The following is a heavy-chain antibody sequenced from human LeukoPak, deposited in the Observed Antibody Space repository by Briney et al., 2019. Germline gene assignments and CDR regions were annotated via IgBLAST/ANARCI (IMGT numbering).Heavy chain of an antibody. J-gene: IGHJ6*03. CDR2: INPKNGGT. Sequence: GASVKVSCKASGYTFTGQYVHWVRQAPGQGLEWMGFINPKNGGTTYAQKFQDRLTITRDTSISTAYMELSRLGSADTAVYYCARVFTIFGVVITYYMDVWGKGTTVTVSS. V-gene: IGHV1-2*02. CDR1: GYTFTGQY. D-gene: IGHD3-3*01. CDR3: ARVFTIFGVVITYYMDV.